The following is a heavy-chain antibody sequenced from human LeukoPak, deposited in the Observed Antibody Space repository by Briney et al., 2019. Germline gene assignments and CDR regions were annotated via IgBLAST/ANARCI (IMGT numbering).Heavy chain of an antibody. CDR3: ARGLSAIVY. CDR2: INHSGST. D-gene: IGHD2-15*01. V-gene: IGHV4-34*01. Sequence: PSETLSLTCAVYGGSFSGYYWSWIRQPPGKGLEWIGEINHSGSTNYDPSLKSRVTISVDTSKNQFSLKLSSVTAADTAVYYCARGLSAIVYWGQGTLVTVSS. CDR1: GGSFSGYY. J-gene: IGHJ4*02.